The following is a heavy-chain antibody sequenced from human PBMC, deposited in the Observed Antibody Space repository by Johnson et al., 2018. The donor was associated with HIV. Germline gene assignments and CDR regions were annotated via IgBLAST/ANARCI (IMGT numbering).Heavy chain of an antibody. V-gene: IGHV3-20*04. Sequence: VQLVESGGDVARPGGSLRLSCEASGFTFDEYDMSWVRQAPGKGLEWVSSINWTGGTPGSADSVKGRFTISRDNSKNTLYLQMNSLTADDTAVYYCAKGGGLLSAFDIWGQGTMVTVSS. CDR3: AKGGGLLSAFDI. J-gene: IGHJ3*02. D-gene: IGHD2-2*01. CDR2: INWTGGTP. CDR1: GFTFDEYD.